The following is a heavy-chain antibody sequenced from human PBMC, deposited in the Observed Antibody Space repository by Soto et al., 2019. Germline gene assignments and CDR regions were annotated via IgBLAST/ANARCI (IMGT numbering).Heavy chain of an antibody. Sequence: GGSLRLSCAASGFTSAHYAMHWVRQAPGKGLEWVSGISWNSGSIGYADSVKGRFTISRDNAKNSLYLQMNSLRAEDTALYYCAKDSRTGTAGSSYYYMDVWGKGTTVTASS. V-gene: IGHV3-9*02. CDR2: ISWNSGSI. CDR3: AKDSRTGTAGSSYYYMDV. CDR1: GFTSAHYA. J-gene: IGHJ6*03. D-gene: IGHD1-7*01.